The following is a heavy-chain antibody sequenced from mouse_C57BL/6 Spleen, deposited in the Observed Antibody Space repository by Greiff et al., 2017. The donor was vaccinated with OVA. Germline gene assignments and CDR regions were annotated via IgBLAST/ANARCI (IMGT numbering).Heavy chain of an antibody. D-gene: IGHD3-2*02. CDR3: ARYDSSGYPD. V-gene: IGHV7-3*01. CDR1: GFTFTDYY. Sequence: EVKLMESGGGLVQPGGSLSLSCAASGFTFTDYYMSWVRQPPGKALEWLGFIRNKANGYTTEYSASVKGRFTISRDNSQSILYLQMNALRAEDSATYYCARYDSSGYPDWGQGTTLTVSS. CDR2: IRNKANGYTT. J-gene: IGHJ2*01.